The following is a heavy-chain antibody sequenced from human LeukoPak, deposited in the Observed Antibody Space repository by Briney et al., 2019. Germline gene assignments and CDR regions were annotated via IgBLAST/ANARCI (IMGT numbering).Heavy chain of an antibody. V-gene: IGHV3-74*01. CDR1: GVTFSSYW. J-gene: IGHJ4*02. CDR3: TRINYG. CDR2: INSDGSTT. Sequence: GGSLRLSCAASGVTFSSYWMHWVRQAPGKGLMWVSRINSDGSTTSYADSVKGRFTISRDNAKNTLYLQMNSLRVEDTAVYYCTRINYGWGQGTLVTVSS. D-gene: IGHD3-16*01.